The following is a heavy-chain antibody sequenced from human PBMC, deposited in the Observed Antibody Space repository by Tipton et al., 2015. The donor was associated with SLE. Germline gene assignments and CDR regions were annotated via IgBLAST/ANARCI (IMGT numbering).Heavy chain of an antibody. D-gene: IGHD3-22*01. CDR3: ARDSHYYDSTGYYYYFDY. CDR2: INQAGNEK. V-gene: IGHV3-7*03. J-gene: IGHJ4*02. Sequence: GSLRLSCAASGFTFTNNWMSWVRQAPGEGLEWVANINQAGNEKYYVDSVKGRFTISRDNAKNSLYLQMNSLRAEDTAVYYCARDSHYYDSTGYYYYFDYWGQGTLVTVSS. CDR1: GFTFTNNW.